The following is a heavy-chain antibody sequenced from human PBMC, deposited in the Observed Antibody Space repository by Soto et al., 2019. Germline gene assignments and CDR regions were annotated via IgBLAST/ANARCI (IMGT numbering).Heavy chain of an antibody. Sequence: QVQLVQSGAEVKKPGSSVKVSCKASGGTFSSYTISWVRQAPGQGLEWMGRIIPILGIANYAQKFQGRVTITADKAPSAAYRELSSLRSEDTAVYYCASCEQQLGEVGVGVFDWGQGTLVTVSS. D-gene: IGHD6-13*01. CDR2: IIPILGIA. CDR3: ASCEQQLGEVGVGVFD. V-gene: IGHV1-69*02. CDR1: GGTFSSYT. J-gene: IGHJ4*02.